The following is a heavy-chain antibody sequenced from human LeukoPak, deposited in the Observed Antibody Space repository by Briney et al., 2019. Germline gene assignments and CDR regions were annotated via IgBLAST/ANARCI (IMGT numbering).Heavy chain of an antibody. V-gene: IGHV4-4*07. J-gene: IGHJ3*02. CDR3: ARDCSSTSCYNDAFDI. CDR1: GGSISSYY. CDR2: IYTSGST. D-gene: IGHD2-2*02. Sequence: SETLSLTCTVSGGSISSYYWSWIRQPAGKGLEWIGRIYTSGSTNCNPSLKSRVTMSVDTSKNQFSLKLSSVTAADTAVYYCARDCSSTSCYNDAFDIWGQGTMVTVSS.